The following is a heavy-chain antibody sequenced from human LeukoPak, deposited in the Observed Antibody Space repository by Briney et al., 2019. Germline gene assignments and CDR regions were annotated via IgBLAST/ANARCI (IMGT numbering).Heavy chain of an antibody. V-gene: IGHV4-39*01. CDR3: ARGDYDFWSGYYFSFDY. J-gene: IGHJ4*02. D-gene: IGHD3-3*01. Sequence: SDTQSLLCTVSGGSISSSSYYGRSIRQPPGGGLVWNEGIYYSGSTYYNPSLNSRVTISVDTSKNQFSLKLSSVTAADTAVYYCARGDYDFWSGYYFSFDYWGEGTLVTVS. CDR1: GGSISSSSYY. CDR2: IYYSGST.